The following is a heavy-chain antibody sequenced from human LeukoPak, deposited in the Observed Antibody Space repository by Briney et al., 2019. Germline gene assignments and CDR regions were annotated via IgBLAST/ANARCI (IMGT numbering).Heavy chain of an antibody. CDR2: KDYSGST. CDR1: GGSISRYY. J-gene: IGHJ6*03. D-gene: IGHD6-13*01. V-gene: IGHV4-59*01. CDR3: ARVVSSSWDYYYMDV. Sequence: SETLSLTCTVSGGSISRYYWSWIRQPPGKGLEWIGYKDYSGSTNYNRSLKSRVTISVDTSKKQFSLKLSSVTAADTAVYYCARVVSSSWDYYYMDVWGKGTTVTISS.